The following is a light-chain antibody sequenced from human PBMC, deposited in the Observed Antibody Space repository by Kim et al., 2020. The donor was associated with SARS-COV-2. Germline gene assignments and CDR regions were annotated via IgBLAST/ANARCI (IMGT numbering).Light chain of an antibody. Sequence: SPGERAPLSCRASQSVSSNLAWYQQKPGQAPRLLIYGASTRATGIPARFSGSGSRTEFTLTISSLQSEDFAVYYCQQYNNWPPWTFGQGTKVEIK. CDR1: QSVSSN. J-gene: IGKJ1*01. CDR2: GAS. CDR3: QQYNNWPPWT. V-gene: IGKV3-15*01.